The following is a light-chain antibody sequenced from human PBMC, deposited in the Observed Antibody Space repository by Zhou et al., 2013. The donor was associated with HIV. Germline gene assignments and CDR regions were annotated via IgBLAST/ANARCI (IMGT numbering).Light chain of an antibody. CDR1: QSVSRY. Sequence: EIVLTQSPATLSLSPGETATLSCRASQSVSRYLAWYQQRPGQAPRLLIYDASNRATGIPARFSGSGSGTDFTLTISGLEPEDFAVYYCQQRSNWPPVYLRFG. J-gene: IGKJ2*03. CDR2: DAS. CDR3: QQRSNWPPVYLR. V-gene: IGKV3-11*01.